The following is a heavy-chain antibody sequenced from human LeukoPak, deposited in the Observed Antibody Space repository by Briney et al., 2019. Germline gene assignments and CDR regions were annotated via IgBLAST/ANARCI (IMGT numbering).Heavy chain of an antibody. J-gene: IGHJ4*02. V-gene: IGHV3-7*01. CDR1: GFTLRSYW. D-gene: IGHD5-18*01. CDR3: ARDLSGVTGYTYGRGIDY. Sequence: GWSLRLSCAASGFTLRSYWMSWVRQAPGKGLEWVANIKKDGSEKHYVDSVKGRFTISRDNAKTSLYLQMNSLRAEDTAVYYCARDLSGVTGYTYGRGIDYWGQGTLVTVSS. CDR2: IKKDGSEK.